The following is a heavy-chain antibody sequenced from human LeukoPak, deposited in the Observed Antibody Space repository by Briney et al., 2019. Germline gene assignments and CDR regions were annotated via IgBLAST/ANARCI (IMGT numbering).Heavy chain of an antibody. J-gene: IGHJ4*02. CDR3: VRDGGVSGYDLLDY. Sequence: TGGSLRLSCTASGFIFSNYWMTWVRQAPGKGLEWVALINQDGSKEYYIDSVKARFSISRDNARNSLSLQMNSLRAEDTAVYYCVRDGGVSGYDLLDYWGQGTLVTVSS. D-gene: IGHD5-12*01. V-gene: IGHV3-7*01. CDR1: GFIFSNYW. CDR2: INQDGSKE.